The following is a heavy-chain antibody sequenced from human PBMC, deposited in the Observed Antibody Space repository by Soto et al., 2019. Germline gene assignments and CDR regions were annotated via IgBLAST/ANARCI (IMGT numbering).Heavy chain of an antibody. CDR2: IYYSGST. J-gene: IGHJ4*02. Sequence: PSETLSLTCTVSGGSISNGGYYWSWIRQPPGKGLEWIGYIYYSGSTYYNPSLKSRVTISVDTSKNQFSLKVRSVTAADTAVYYCARDNTYGFDYWGQGTLITVSS. V-gene: IGHV4-30-4*01. CDR1: GGSISNGGYY. D-gene: IGHD5-18*01. CDR3: ARDNTYGFDY.